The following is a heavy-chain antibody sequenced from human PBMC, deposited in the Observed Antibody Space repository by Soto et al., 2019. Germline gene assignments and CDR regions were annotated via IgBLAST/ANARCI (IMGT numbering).Heavy chain of an antibody. J-gene: IGHJ6*02. CDR3: AKDLNGTGSFTFYYHYGMDV. Sequence: EVQMLESGGGLVHPGGSLRLSCAASGFTFSNYAMNWVRQAPGKGLEWVSSISGSGRNTYYADSVKGRLTISRDSSKNTLYLLGNSRRVEVTGVYYCAKDLNGTGSFTFYYHYGMDVWGQGTTVTVSS. D-gene: IGHD3-10*01. V-gene: IGHV3-23*01. CDR1: GFTFSNYA. CDR2: ISGSGRNT.